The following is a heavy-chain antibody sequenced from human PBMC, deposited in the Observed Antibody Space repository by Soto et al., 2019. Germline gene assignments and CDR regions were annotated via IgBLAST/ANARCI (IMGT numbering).Heavy chain of an antibody. CDR3: ARDFPGPVVVVAGHDY. V-gene: IGHV3-48*01. J-gene: IGHJ4*02. D-gene: IGHD2-15*01. Sequence: PGGSLRLSCAASGFTFSSYSMNWVRQAPGKGLEWVSYISSSSSTIYYADSVKGRFTISRGNAKNSLYLQMNSLRAEDTAVYYCARDFPGPVVVVAGHDYWGQGTLVTVSS. CDR1: GFTFSSYS. CDR2: ISSSSSTI.